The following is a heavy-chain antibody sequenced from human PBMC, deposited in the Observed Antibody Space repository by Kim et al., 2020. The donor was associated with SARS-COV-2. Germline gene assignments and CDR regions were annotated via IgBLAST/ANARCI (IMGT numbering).Heavy chain of an antibody. J-gene: IGHJ4*02. CDR2: ISYDGSNK. D-gene: IGHD6-19*01. V-gene: IGHV3-30*18. CDR1: GFTFSSYG. CDR3: AKGFLAVAGN. Sequence: GGSLRLSCAASGFTFSSYGMHWVRQAPGKGLEWVAVISYDGSNKYYADSVKGRFTISRDNSKNTLYLQMNSLRAEDTAGYYCAKGFLAVAGNWGQGTLVTVSS.